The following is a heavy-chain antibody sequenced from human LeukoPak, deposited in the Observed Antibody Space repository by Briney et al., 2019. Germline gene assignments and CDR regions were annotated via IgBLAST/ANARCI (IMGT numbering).Heavy chain of an antibody. Sequence: ASVKVSCKASGYTFTGYYMHWVRQAPGQGLEWMGWINPNSGGTNYAQKFQGRVTMTRNTSISTAYMELSSLRSEDTAVYYCARVTFGGVVADFDYWGQGTLVTVSS. D-gene: IGHD3-16*02. CDR2: INPNSGGT. CDR3: ARVTFGGVVADFDY. J-gene: IGHJ4*02. V-gene: IGHV1-2*02. CDR1: GYTFTGYY.